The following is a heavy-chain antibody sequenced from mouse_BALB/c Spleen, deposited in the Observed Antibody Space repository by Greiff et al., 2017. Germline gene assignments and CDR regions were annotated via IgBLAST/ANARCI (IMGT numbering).Heavy chain of an antibody. D-gene: IGHD4-1*01. CDR2: IYPGDGDT. J-gene: IGHJ2*01. CDR1: GYAFSSSW. Sequence: VQLQQSGAELVRPGSSVKISCKASGYAFSSSWMNWVKQRPGQGLEWIGQIYPGDGDTNYNGKFKGKATLTADKSSSTAYMQLSSLTSEDSAVYFCARTGNYFDYWGQGTTLTVSS. CDR3: ARTGNYFDY. V-gene: IGHV1-80*01.